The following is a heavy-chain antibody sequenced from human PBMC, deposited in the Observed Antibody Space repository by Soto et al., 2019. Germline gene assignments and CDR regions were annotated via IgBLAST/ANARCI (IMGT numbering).Heavy chain of an antibody. D-gene: IGHD3-3*02. CDR1: GYTVIGYY. CDR3: ARSLLKVILQLGY. J-gene: IGHJ4*02. CDR2: INTLSGDT. Sequence: ASLKVSCKPSGYTVIGYYMQWGRQAPGQGLEWMGWINTLSGDTSFPQKFQGRLAMTRDTSIDTAFMEVSRLTSDDTAIYYCARSLLKVILQLGYWGQGTLVTVSS. V-gene: IGHV1-2*02.